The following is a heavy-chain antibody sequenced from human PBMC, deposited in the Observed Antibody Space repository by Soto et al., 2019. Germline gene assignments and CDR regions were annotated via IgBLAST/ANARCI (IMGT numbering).Heavy chain of an antibody. Sequence: GGSLRLSCAASGFTFSSYGMHWVRQAPGKGLEWVAVISYDGSNKYYADSVKGRFTISRDNSKNTLYLQMNSLRAEDTAVYYCAKDGKWLVISGIGVWGQGTLVTVSS. CDR1: GFTFSSYG. V-gene: IGHV3-30*18. CDR3: AKDGKWLVISGIGV. CDR2: ISYDGSNK. J-gene: IGHJ4*02. D-gene: IGHD6-19*01.